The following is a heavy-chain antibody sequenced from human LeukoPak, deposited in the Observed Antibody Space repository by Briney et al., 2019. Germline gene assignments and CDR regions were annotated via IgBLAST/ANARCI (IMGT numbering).Heavy chain of an antibody. CDR3: ARDRGVDSSSWYGAYYYYYYYMDV. D-gene: IGHD6-13*01. Sequence: GSLRLSCAASGFTFSDYYMSWIRQAPGKGLEWVSYISSSGSTIYYADSVKGRFTISRDNAKNSLYLQMNSLRAEDTAVYYCARDRGVDSSSWYGAYYYYYYYMDVWGKGTTVTVSS. CDR1: GFTFSDYY. J-gene: IGHJ6*03. CDR2: ISSSGSTI. V-gene: IGHV3-11*04.